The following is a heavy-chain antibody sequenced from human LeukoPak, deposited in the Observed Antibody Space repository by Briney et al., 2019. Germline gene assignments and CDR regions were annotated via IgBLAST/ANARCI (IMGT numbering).Heavy chain of an antibody. CDR2: IDSSGTTI. Sequence: GGSLRLSCAASGFTFSSCEMNWVRQTPGKGLEWVSYIDSSGTTIYYADSVKGRFTSSRDNAKNSLYLQMNSLRAEDTAVYYCAELGITMIGGVWGKGTTVTVSS. CDR3: AELGITMIGGV. J-gene: IGHJ6*04. D-gene: IGHD3-10*02. CDR1: GFTFSSCE. V-gene: IGHV3-48*03.